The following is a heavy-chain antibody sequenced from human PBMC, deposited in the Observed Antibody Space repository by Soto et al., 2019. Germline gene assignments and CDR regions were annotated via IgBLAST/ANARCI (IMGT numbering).Heavy chain of an antibody. V-gene: IGHV5-51*01. D-gene: IGHD3-22*01. CDR1: GYSFTSYW. CDR3: ARQRAYSYDSSGNYDAFDS. CDR2: IYPGDSDT. J-gene: IGHJ3*02. Sequence: PGASLKISCKGSGYSFTSYWIGWVRQMPGKGLEWMGIIYPGDSDTRYSPSFQGQVTISADKSISTSYLEWSSLKASDTAMYYCARQRAYSYDSSGNYDAFDSWERERMVT.